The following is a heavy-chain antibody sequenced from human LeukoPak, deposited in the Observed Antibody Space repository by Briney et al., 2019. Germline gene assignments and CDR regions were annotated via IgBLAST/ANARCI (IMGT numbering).Heavy chain of an antibody. Sequence: PSETLSLTCTDSGGSISSYYWSWIRQPAGKGLEWIGRIYTSGSTNYNPSLKSRVTMSVDKSKNQFSLKLSSVTAADTAVYSCARDDYSNYLDYWGQGTLVTVSS. V-gene: IGHV4-4*07. J-gene: IGHJ4*02. D-gene: IGHD4-11*01. CDR3: ARDDYSNYLDY. CDR2: IYTSGST. CDR1: GGSISSYY.